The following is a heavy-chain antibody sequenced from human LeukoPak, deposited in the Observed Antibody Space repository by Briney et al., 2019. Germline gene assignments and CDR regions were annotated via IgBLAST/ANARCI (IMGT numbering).Heavy chain of an antibody. V-gene: IGHV4-34*01. J-gene: IGHJ3*02. CDR1: GGSFSGYY. CDR3: ARLTAYAVFDI. CDR2: INHSGST. D-gene: IGHD2-21*02. Sequence: SETLSLTCAVYGGSFSGYYWSWIRQPPGKGLEWIGEINHSGSTNYNPSLKSRVTISVDTSKNQFSLKLSSVTAADTAVYYCARLTAYAVFDIWGQGTMVTVSS.